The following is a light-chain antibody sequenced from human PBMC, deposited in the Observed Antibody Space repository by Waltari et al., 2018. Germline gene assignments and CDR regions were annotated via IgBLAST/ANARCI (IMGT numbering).Light chain of an antibody. CDR1: QSINRN. V-gene: IGKV3-15*01. J-gene: IGKJ2*01. CDR2: DAS. CDR3: LQYHRQYT. Sequence: EIGMTQSPATLSVSPGQRATLSCRASQSINRNLAWYQQKPGQTPRLLIYDASNRASGVPARFSGSGSGTEFTLTISSMQSEDFALYYCLQYHRQYTFGQGTKLEIK.